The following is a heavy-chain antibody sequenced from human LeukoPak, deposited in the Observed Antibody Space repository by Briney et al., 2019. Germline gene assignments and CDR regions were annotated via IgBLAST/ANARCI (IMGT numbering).Heavy chain of an antibody. Sequence: GASVKVSCKASGYTFTGYYIHWVRQAPGQGLEWLAWINTNSGVTNYAQNFQGRVTMTTDTSTSTAYMELRSLRSDDTAVYYCARDLSSSGYFFFDYWGQGTLVTVSS. CDR1: GYTFTGYY. V-gene: IGHV1-2*02. CDR3: ARDLSSSGYFFFDY. J-gene: IGHJ4*02. D-gene: IGHD3-22*01. CDR2: INTNSGVT.